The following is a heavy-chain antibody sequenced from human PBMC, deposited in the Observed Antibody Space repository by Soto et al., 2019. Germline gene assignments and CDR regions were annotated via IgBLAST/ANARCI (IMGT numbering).Heavy chain of an antibody. J-gene: IGHJ4*02. CDR3: ARVRRPYYDVWSGHFDY. CDR1: GYTFTSYG. Sequence: QVPLVQSGAEVKKPGAPVKVSCKASGYTFTSYGISWVRQAPGQGLEWMGWISAYNGNTNYAQKLQGRVTMTTDTSTSTAYMELRRLRSDDTAVYYCARVRRPYYDVWSGHFDYWGQGTLVTVSS. CDR2: ISAYNGNT. D-gene: IGHD3-3*01. V-gene: IGHV1-18*04.